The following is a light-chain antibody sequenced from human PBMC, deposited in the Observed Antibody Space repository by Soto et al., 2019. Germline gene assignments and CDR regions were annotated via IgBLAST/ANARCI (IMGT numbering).Light chain of an antibody. CDR1: QSVSSSY. Sequence: EIVLTQSPGTLSLSPGERATLSCRASQSVSSSYLAWYQQKPGQAPRLLIYGASSRAPGIPDRFSGSGSGTDFTPTISRLEPEDFAVYYYQQYGSSPPYTFGQGTKLEIK. CDR2: GAS. V-gene: IGKV3-20*01. J-gene: IGKJ2*01. CDR3: QQYGSSPPYT.